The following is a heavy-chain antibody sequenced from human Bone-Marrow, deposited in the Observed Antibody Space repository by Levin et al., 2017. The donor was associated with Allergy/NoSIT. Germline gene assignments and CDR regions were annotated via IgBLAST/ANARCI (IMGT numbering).Heavy chain of an antibody. Sequence: HPGGSLRLSCAASGFTFSTHGMHWVRQAPGKGLEWVAVIWDDGRNQLFADAVKGRFTISRDNSRNTVFLQMNSLRAEDTAVYFCARDAFGSGSCQMQHWGQGTLVTVSS. J-gene: IGHJ1*01. CDR1: GFTFSTHG. CDR3: ARDAFGSGSCQMQH. D-gene: IGHD3-10*01. V-gene: IGHV3-33*01. CDR2: IWDDGRNQ.